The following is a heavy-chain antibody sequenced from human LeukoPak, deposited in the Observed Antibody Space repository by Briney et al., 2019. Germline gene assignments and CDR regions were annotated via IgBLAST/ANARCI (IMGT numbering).Heavy chain of an antibody. CDR3: TRFEYYDGSGYYNFDY. Sequence: GGSLRLSCAASGFTFSGSAMHWVRQASGKGLEWAGRIRSKANSYATAYAASVRGRFTISRDDSKNTAYLQMSSLKTEDTAVYYCTRFEYYDGSGYYNFDYWGQGTLVTVSS. V-gene: IGHV3-73*01. J-gene: IGHJ4*02. D-gene: IGHD3-22*01. CDR1: GFTFSGSA. CDR2: IRSKANSYAT.